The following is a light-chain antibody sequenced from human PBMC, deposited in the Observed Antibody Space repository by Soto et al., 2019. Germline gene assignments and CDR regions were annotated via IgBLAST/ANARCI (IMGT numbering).Light chain of an antibody. CDR2: WAS. Sequence: DIVMTQSPDSLAVSLGERATINCKSSQNILYNAISKNYVAWYQQKPGQPPKLLIYWASTRESGVPDRFSGSGAGTDFTLTISSLHAEDVAVYYCQQYYSTPPTFGQGTKVEIK. CDR1: QNILYNAISKNY. J-gene: IGKJ1*01. CDR3: QQYYSTPPT. V-gene: IGKV4-1*01.